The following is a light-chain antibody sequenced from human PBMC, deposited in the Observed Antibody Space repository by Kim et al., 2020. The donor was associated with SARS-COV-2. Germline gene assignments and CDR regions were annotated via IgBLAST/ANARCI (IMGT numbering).Light chain of an antibody. CDR3: QKYNSVPFT. CDR2: AAS. Sequence: ASVGARVTIACRASQGISNYLAWYQQKPGKVPKLLIYAASTLHSGVPSRFSGSGSGTDFTLTISSLQPEDVATYYCQKYNSVPFTCGPGNKVDIK. J-gene: IGKJ3*01. V-gene: IGKV1-27*01. CDR1: QGISNY.